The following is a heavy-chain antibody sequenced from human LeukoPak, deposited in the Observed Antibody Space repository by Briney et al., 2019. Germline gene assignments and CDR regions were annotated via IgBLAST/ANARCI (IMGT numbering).Heavy chain of an antibody. J-gene: IGHJ4*02. V-gene: IGHV3-23*01. D-gene: IGHD6-19*01. CDR1: GFTFSSYA. Sequence: PGGSLRLSCAASGFTFSSYAMSWVRQAPGKGLEWVSAISGSGGSTYYADSVKGRFTISRDNSKNTLYLQMNSLSAEDTAVYYCAKSLRKQWLGTGYDYWGQGTLVTVSS. CDR3: AKSLRKQWLGTGYDY. CDR2: ISGSGGST.